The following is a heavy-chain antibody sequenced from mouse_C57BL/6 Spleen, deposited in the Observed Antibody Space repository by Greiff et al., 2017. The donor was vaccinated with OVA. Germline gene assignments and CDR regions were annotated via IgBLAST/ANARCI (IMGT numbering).Heavy chain of an antibody. J-gene: IGHJ3*01. Sequence: VKLMESGAELVRPGASVTLSCKASGYTFTDYEMHWVKQTPVHGLEWIGAIDPETGGTAYNQKFKGKAILTADKSSSTAYMELRSLTSEDSAVYYCTILLSSFAYWGQGTLVTVSA. CDR2: IDPETGGT. D-gene: IGHD2-10*01. V-gene: IGHV1-15*01. CDR1: GYTFTDYE. CDR3: TILLSSFAY.